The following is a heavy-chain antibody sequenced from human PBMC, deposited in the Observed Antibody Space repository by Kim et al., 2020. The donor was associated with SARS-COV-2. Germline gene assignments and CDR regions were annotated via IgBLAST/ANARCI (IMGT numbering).Heavy chain of an antibody. Sequence: SETLSLTCAVYGGSFSGYYWSWIRQPPGKGLEWIGEINHSGSTNYNPSLKSRVTISVDTSKNQFSLKLSSVTAADTAVYYCGARGGRYYYYGMDVWGQGTTVTVSS. CDR2: INHSGST. V-gene: IGHV4-34*01. CDR1: GGSFSGYY. J-gene: IGHJ6*02. CDR3: GARGGRYYYYGMDV. D-gene: IGHD3-10*01.